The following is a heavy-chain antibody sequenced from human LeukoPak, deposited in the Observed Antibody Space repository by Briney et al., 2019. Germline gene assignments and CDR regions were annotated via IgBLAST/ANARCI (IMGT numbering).Heavy chain of an antibody. CDR3: ARDVRSGPY. CDR1: GFTFSNYE. D-gene: IGHD3-10*01. J-gene: IGHJ4*02. CDR2: ISSSGSTI. Sequence: GGSLRLSCAASGFTFSNYEMNWVRQAPGKGLEWVSYISSSGSTIYYADSVKGRFTISRDNAKNSLYLQMNSLRAEDTAVYYCARDVRSGPYWGQGTLVTVSS. V-gene: IGHV3-48*03.